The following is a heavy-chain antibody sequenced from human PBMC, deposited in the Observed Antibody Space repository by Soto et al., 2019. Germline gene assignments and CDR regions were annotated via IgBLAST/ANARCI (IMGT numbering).Heavy chain of an antibody. J-gene: IGHJ4*02. CDR3: ASLNYIWGSYRFDY. CDR1: GGSISSGGYY. Sequence: SETLSLTCTVSGGSISSGGYYWSWIRQHPGKGLEWIGYIYYSGSTYYNPSLKSRVTISVDTSKNQFSLKLSSVTAADTAVYYCASLNYIWGSYRFDYWGQGTLVTVS. CDR2: IYYSGST. D-gene: IGHD3-16*02. V-gene: IGHV4-31*03.